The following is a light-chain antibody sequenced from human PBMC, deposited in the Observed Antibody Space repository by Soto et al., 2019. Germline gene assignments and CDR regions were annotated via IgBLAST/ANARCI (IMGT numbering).Light chain of an antibody. J-gene: IGKJ1*01. CDR3: QQSYSTPWT. Sequence: DIQMMQSPSSLSASVGDRVTITCRASQSVRTYLNWYQQKTGKAPHLLIYGVSTLHSGVPSRFIGAESWTDFTLTISGLQPEDFATYYCQQSYSTPWTFGPGTEV. CDR1: QSVRTY. CDR2: GVS. V-gene: IGKV1-39*01.